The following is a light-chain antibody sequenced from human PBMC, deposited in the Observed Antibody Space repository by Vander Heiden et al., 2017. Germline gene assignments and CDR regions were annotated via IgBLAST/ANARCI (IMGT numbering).Light chain of an antibody. CDR1: QSLLHSNGQKY. CDR2: LGS. V-gene: IGKV2-28*01. Sequence: EIVVTQSPLSLPVTPGESASISCTSSQSLLHSNGQKYLDWYLQRPGQSPQALIHLGSNRASGVPDRFSGSGSGTDFTLEISRVEAEDVGVYYCMQVLQTPYSFGQGTKLEIK. CDR3: MQVLQTPYS. J-gene: IGKJ2*01.